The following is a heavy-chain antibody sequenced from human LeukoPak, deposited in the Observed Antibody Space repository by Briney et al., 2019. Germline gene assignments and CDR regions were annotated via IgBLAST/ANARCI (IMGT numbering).Heavy chain of an antibody. CDR3: ARYSSSWFGVNDAFDI. V-gene: IGHV4-39*07. D-gene: IGHD6-13*01. CDR1: AGSISSSSYY. CDR2: IYHSGST. J-gene: IGHJ3*02. Sequence: NPSDTLSLTCTVSAGSISSSSYYWVWIRQPPGKGLEWIGEIYHSGSTNYNPSLKSRVTISVDTSKNQFSLKLSSVTAADTAVYYCARYSSSWFGVNDAFDIWGQGTMVTVSS.